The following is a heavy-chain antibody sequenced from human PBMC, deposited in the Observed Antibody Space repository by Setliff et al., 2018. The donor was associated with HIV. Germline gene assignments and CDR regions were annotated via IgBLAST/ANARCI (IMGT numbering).Heavy chain of an antibody. D-gene: IGHD3-22*01. Sequence: PGESLKISCKGYGYSFTNYWIAWVRQMPGKGLEWMGVIYPDESDSRYSPSFRGQVTISADKSINTAYLQWSSLKASDTAMYYCARVDMGYYYDSSGYSHFDHWGQGTLVTVSS. CDR1: GYSFTNYW. CDR3: ARVDMGYYYDSSGYSHFDH. J-gene: IGHJ4*02. V-gene: IGHV5-51*01. CDR2: IYPDESDS.